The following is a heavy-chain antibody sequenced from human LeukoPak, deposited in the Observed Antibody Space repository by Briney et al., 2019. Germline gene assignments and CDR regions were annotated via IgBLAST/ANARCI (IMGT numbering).Heavy chain of an antibody. CDR2: IYHSGST. Sequence: SETLSLTCAVSGGSISSSYWWTWVRQPPGKGLEWIGEIYHSGSTNYNPSLKSRLTISVDKSKNQFSLKLSSVTAADTAVYYCARSYWTGYHHLDFWGQGTLVTVSS. CDR1: GGSISSSYW. J-gene: IGHJ4*02. V-gene: IGHV4-4*02. D-gene: IGHD3/OR15-3a*01. CDR3: ARSYWTGYHHLDF.